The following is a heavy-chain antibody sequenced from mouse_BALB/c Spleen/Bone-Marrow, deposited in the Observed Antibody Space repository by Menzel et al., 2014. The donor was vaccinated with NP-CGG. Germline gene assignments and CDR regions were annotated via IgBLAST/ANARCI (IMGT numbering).Heavy chain of an antibody. Sequence: GSELVRPGASVKLSCKASGHTFTSYWMHWVKQRPGQGLEWIGNIYPGSGSTNYDEKFKSKATLTVDTSSSTAYMQLSSLTSEDSAVYYCTPRLRYWGQGTTLTVSS. CDR3: TPRLRY. CDR1: GHTFTSYW. D-gene: IGHD1-2*01. V-gene: IGHV1S22*01. J-gene: IGHJ2*01. CDR2: IYPGSGST.